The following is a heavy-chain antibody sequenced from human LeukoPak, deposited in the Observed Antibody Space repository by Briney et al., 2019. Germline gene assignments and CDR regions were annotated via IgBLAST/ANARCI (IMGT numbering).Heavy chain of an antibody. V-gene: IGHV3-23*01. D-gene: IGHD3-9*01. CDR1: GFTFSTYS. J-gene: IGHJ4*02. Sequence: QSGGSLRLSCAASGFTFSTYSMNWVRQAPGKGLEWVSAISGSGGTTYYPDSVEGRFTISRDNSKNTLYLQMNSLSAEDTAVYYCLYVSRYFDWLFPLDYWGQGTLATVSS. CDR2: ISGSGGTT. CDR3: LYVSRYFDWLFPLDY.